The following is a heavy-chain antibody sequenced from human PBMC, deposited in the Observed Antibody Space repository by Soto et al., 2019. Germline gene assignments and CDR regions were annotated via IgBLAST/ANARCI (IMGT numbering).Heavy chain of an antibody. Sequence: QVQLQQWGAGLLKPSETLSLTCAVYGGSFSGYYWSWIRQPPGKGLEWIGEINHSGSTNYNPSLKSRVTISVDTSKNQFSLKLSSVTAADTAVYYCARGQGGYSYPNWFDPLGPGNPGHRLL. V-gene: IGHV4-34*01. CDR2: INHSGST. D-gene: IGHD5-18*01. J-gene: IGHJ5*02. CDR1: GGSFSGYY. CDR3: ARGQGGYSYPNWFDP.